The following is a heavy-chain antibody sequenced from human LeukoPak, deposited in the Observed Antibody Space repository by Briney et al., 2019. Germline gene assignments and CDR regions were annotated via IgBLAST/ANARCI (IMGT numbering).Heavy chain of an antibody. Sequence: SVKVSCMASGYTFTSYAISWVRQAPGQGLEWMGGILPIFGTANYAQKFQGRVTITADESTSTDYMELSSLRSEDTAVYYCARSFDIVVVPAARASFDYWGQGTLVTVSS. CDR1: GYTFTSYA. D-gene: IGHD2-2*01. CDR3: ARSFDIVVVPAARASFDY. CDR2: ILPIFGTA. V-gene: IGHV1-69*13. J-gene: IGHJ4*02.